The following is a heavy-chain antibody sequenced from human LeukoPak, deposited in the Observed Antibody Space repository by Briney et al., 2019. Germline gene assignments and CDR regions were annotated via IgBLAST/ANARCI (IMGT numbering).Heavy chain of an antibody. V-gene: IGHV3-9*01. Sequence: GGSLRLSCAASGFSFDDYAIHWLRQAPGKGLEWVSGISWNSGSIGYADSVKGRFTISRDNAKNSLYLQMNSLRAEDTALYYCAKDTSYGGDTYYMDVWGKGTTVTVSS. J-gene: IGHJ6*03. CDR1: GFSFDDYA. CDR2: ISWNSGSI. D-gene: IGHD3-16*01. CDR3: AKDTSYGGDTYYMDV.